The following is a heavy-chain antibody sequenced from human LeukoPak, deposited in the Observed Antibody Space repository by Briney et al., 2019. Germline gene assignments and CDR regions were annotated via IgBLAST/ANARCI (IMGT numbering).Heavy chain of an antibody. J-gene: IGHJ3*02. Sequence: GESPKIPCKGSGYSFTSYWIGWVRQMPGKGLEWMGIIYPGDSDTRYSPSFQGQVTISADKSISTAYLQWSSLKASDTAMYYCARRGGNYGDLDAFDIWGQGTRVTVSS. V-gene: IGHV5-51*01. CDR2: IYPGDSDT. D-gene: IGHD4-17*01. CDR1: GYSFTSYW. CDR3: ARRGGNYGDLDAFDI.